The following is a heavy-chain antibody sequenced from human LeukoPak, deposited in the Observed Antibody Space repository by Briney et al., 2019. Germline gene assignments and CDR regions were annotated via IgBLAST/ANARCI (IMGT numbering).Heavy chain of an antibody. Sequence: GASVKVSCKASGYTFTSYAMHWVRQAPGQRLEWMGWINAGNGNAKYSQKFQGRGTITRDTSASTAYMELSSLRSEDTAVYYCARETLYGFPDYWGQGTLVTVSS. J-gene: IGHJ4*02. V-gene: IGHV1-3*01. CDR2: INAGNGNA. D-gene: IGHD4-17*01. CDR3: ARETLYGFPDY. CDR1: GYTFTSYA.